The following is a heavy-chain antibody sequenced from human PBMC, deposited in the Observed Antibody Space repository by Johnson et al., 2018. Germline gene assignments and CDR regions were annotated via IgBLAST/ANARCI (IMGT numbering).Heavy chain of an antibody. CDR1: GGSISGYF. Sequence: VQLLESGPGLVKSSETLSLTCTVSGGSISGYFWTWIRQPPGKGLEWVGYISYTGSTNDNPSLKSRVTMSVDTFKNQFSLEVNSRTAADTAVYYCARLGATSVRSCSYYGLDVWGQGTTVTVSS. J-gene: IGHJ6*02. CDR3: ARLGATSVRSCSYYGLDV. CDR2: ISYTGST. D-gene: IGHD3-10*01. V-gene: IGHV4-59*01.